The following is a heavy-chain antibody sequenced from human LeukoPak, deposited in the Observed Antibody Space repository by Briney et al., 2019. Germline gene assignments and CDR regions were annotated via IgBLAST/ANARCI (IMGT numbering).Heavy chain of an antibody. CDR1: GASITSYY. D-gene: IGHD3-3*01. CDR3: ARDLSQVGVVTLGASDI. J-gene: IGHJ3*02. V-gene: IGHV4-59*01. CDR2: IYYSGST. Sequence: SETLSLTCTVSGASITSYYWNWIRQPPGKGLEWIGYIYYSGSTNYNPSLKSRVTISVDTSKNQLSLDSTSVTAADTAVYYCARDLSQVGVVTLGASDIWGQGTMVTVSS.